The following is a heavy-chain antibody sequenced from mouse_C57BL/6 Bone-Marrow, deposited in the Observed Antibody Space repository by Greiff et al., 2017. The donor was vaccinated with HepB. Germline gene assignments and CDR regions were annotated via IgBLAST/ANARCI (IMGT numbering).Heavy chain of an antibody. D-gene: IGHD2-3*01. J-gene: IGHJ3*01. CDR3: ARHDGYWAWFAY. Sequence: QVHVKQSGSELRSPGSSVKLSCKDFDSEVFPIAYMSWVRQNPGHGLEWIGGILPSIGSTIYGEKFEEKAILDADTLSNTAYLELNSLTSEDSAIYYCARHDGYWAWFAYWGQGTLVTVSA. CDR2: ILPSIGST. V-gene: IGHV15-2*01. CDR1: DSEVFPIAY.